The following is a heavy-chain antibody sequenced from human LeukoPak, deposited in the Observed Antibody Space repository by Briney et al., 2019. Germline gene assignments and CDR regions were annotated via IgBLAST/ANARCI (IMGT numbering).Heavy chain of an antibody. Sequence: GGSLRLSCVGSGFTFRSHAMSWVRQAPEKGLEFVSGIYENGGTTYYADSVKGRFTISRDNSKNTLYLQMNSLRAEDTAVYYCARDTPNYGMDVWGQGTTVTVSS. CDR3: ARDTPNYGMDV. V-gene: IGHV3-23*01. CDR1: GFTFRSHA. J-gene: IGHJ6*02. CDR2: IYENGGTT.